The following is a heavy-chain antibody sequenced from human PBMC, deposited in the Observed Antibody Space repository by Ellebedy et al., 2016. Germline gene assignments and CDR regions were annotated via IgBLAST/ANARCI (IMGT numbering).Heavy chain of an antibody. CDR1: GFTVSSNY. D-gene: IGHD6-19*01. J-gene: IGHJ4*02. Sequence: GESLKISXAASGFTVSSNYMHWVRQAPGKGLEWVAVISYDGSNKYYADSVKGRFTISRDNSKNTLYLQMNSLRAEDTAVYYCARDASYSSAWHYWGQGTLVTVSS. V-gene: IGHV3-30-3*01. CDR3: ARDASYSSAWHY. CDR2: ISYDGSNK.